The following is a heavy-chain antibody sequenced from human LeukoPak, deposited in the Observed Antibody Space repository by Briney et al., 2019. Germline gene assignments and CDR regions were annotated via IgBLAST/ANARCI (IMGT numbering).Heavy chain of an antibody. D-gene: IGHD6-19*01. CDR1: GYTLTELS. J-gene: IGHJ4*02. CDR2: FDPEDGET. V-gene: IGHV1-24*01. Sequence: SVKVSCTVSGYTLTELSMHWVRQAPGKGLERMGGFDPEDGETIYAQKFQGRVTMTEDTSTDTAYMELSSLRSEDTAVYYCATHSSGWYFMGYFDYWGQGTLVTVSS. CDR3: ATHSSGWYFMGYFDY.